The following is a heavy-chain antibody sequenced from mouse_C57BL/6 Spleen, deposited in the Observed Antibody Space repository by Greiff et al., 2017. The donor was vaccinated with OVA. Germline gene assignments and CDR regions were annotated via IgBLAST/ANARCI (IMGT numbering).Heavy chain of an antibody. D-gene: IGHD1-1*01. CDR3: ARDYYGSSSFAY. Sequence: EVKVVESGGGLVKPGGSLKLSCAASGFTFTDYGMHWVRQAPVKGLEWVAYISSGSSTIYYADTVKGRFTISRDNAKNTLFLQMTSLRSEDTAMDYCARDYYGSSSFAYWGQGTLVTVSA. CDR2: ISSGSSTI. J-gene: IGHJ3*01. V-gene: IGHV5-17*01. CDR1: GFTFTDYG.